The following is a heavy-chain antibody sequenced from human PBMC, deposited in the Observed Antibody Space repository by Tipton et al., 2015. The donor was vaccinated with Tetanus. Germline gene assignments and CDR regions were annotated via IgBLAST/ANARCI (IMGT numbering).Heavy chain of an antibody. CDR2: ISSSSSYI. CDR1: QFTFSSYS. V-gene: IGHV3-21*05. J-gene: IGHJ1*01. Sequence: SLRLSCAASQFTFSSYSMNWVRQAPGKGLEWVSYISSSSSYIYYADSVKGRFTMSRDNAKNSLYLQMNSLRAEDTAVYYCARLIVGATTSEYFQHWGQGTLVTVSS. D-gene: IGHD1-26*01. CDR3: ARLIVGATTSEYFQH.